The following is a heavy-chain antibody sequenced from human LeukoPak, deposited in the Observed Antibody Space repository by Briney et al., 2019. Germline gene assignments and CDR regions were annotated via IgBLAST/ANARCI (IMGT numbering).Heavy chain of an antibody. Sequence: GRSLRLSCAASGFTFDDYAMHWVRQAPGKGLEWVSGISWNSGSIGYADSVKGRFTISRDNAKNSLYLQMNSLRAEDTALYYCAKGEGKGGAFDIWGQGTMVTVSS. CDR3: AKGEGKGGAFDI. D-gene: IGHD1-26*01. V-gene: IGHV3-9*01. CDR1: GFTFDDYA. J-gene: IGHJ3*02. CDR2: ISWNSGSI.